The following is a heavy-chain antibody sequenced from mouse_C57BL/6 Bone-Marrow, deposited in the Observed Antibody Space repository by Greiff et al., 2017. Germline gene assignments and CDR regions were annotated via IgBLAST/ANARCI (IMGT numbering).Heavy chain of an antibody. J-gene: IGHJ3*01. CDR2: INPSTGGT. CDR3: ASDYYGSSPWFAY. CDR1: GYSFTGYY. Sequence: EVKLMESGPELVKPGASVKISCKASGYSFTGYYMNWVKQSPEKSLEWIGEINPSTGGTTYNQKFKAKATLTVDKSSSTAYMQLKSLTSEDSAVYYCASDYYGSSPWFAYWGQGTLVTVSA. V-gene: IGHV1-42*01. D-gene: IGHD1-1*01.